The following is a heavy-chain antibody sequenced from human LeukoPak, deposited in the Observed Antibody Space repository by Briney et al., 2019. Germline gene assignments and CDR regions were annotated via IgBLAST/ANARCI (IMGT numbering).Heavy chain of an antibody. J-gene: IGHJ4*02. CDR1: GFTFSNYW. V-gene: IGHV3-7*01. D-gene: IGHD6-13*01. CDR3: ARDDCSSWYLFDS. CDR2: IKRDGSEK. Sequence: GGSLRLSCAASGFTFSNYWMSWVRQAPGKGLEWVANIKRDGSEKYYVGPVKGRFTISRDNAKNSLYLQMNSLRAEDTAVYYCARDDCSSWYLFDSWGQGTLVTVSS.